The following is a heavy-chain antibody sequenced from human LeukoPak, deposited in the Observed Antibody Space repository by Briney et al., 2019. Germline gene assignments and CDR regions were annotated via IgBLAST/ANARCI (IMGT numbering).Heavy chain of an antibody. Sequence: GGSLRLSCEASGFTFSSYSMHWVRQAPGKGLEWVAVISFDGGHRYYADSVKGRFTISRDNSKNTLYLQMNSLRAEDTAVYYCARDLIADYWGQGTLVTVSS. CDR3: ARDLIADY. J-gene: IGHJ4*02. V-gene: IGHV3-30*14. CDR1: GFTFSSYS. D-gene: IGHD3-16*02. CDR2: ISFDGGHR.